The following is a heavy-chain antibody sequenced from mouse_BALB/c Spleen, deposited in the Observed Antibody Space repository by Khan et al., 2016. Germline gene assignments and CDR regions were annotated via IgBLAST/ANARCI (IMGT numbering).Heavy chain of an antibody. Sequence: EVQLVESGPGLVKPSQSLSLTCTVTGYSITSDYAWNWIRQFPGNKLEWMGYISYSGSTSYNPYLKSRLSITRDTSKNPFFLQLNSVTTEDTATYYCARFYYGSSYWYFDVWGAGTTVTVSS. V-gene: IGHV3-2*02. CDR3: ARFYYGSSYWYFDV. CDR2: ISYSGST. D-gene: IGHD1-1*01. J-gene: IGHJ1*01. CDR1: GYSITSDYA.